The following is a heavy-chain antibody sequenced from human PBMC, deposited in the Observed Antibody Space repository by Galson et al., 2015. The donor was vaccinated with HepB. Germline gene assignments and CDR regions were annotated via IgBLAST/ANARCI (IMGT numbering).Heavy chain of an antibody. D-gene: IGHD3-10*01. CDR1: GDSVSSNSAA. CDR2: TYYRSKWYN. V-gene: IGHV6-1*01. Sequence: CAISGDSVSSNSAAWNWIRQSPSRGLEWLGRTYYRSKWYNDYAVSVKSRITINPDTSKNQFSLQLNSVTPEDTAVYYCARVPNYYGSGRHRSGWFDPWGQGTLVTVSS. J-gene: IGHJ5*02. CDR3: ARVPNYYGSGRHRSGWFDP.